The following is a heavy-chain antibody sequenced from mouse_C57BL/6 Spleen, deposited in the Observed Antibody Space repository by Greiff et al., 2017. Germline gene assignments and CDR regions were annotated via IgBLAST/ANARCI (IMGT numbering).Heavy chain of an antibody. V-gene: IGHV1-9*01. J-gene: IGHJ1*03. Sequence: QVQLQQSGAELMKPGASVKLSCKATGYTFTGYWIEWVKQRPGHGLEWIGEILPGSGSTNYNEKFKGKATFTADTSSNTAYMQLSSLTTGDSAIYYCARVLYVYWYFDVWGTGTTVTVAS. CDR2: ILPGSGST. CDR1: GYTFTGYW. D-gene: IGHD1-1*01. CDR3: ARVLYVYWYFDV.